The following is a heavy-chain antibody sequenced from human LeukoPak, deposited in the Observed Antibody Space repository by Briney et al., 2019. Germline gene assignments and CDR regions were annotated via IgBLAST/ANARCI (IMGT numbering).Heavy chain of an antibody. D-gene: IGHD3-3*01. CDR3: ARDLYFPGFWSGPYYFDY. J-gene: IGHJ4*02. CDR2: NYNGGST. CDR1: GFHVHCNL. V-gene: IGHV3-66*01. Sequence: GSLKLSCAASGFHVHCNLQNWVRPAPGKGLEWVSVNYNGGSTYYADSVKGRFTISRDNSKNTLYLQMNSLRAEDTAVYYCARDLYFPGFWSGPYYFDYWGQGTLVTVSS.